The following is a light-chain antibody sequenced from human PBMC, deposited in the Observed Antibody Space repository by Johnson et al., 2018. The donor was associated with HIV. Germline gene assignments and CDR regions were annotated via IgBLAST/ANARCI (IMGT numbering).Light chain of an antibody. Sequence: QSVLTQPPSVSAAPGQKVTISCSGSSSNIGNNYVSWYQQLPGTAPKLVIYDNNKRPSGIPDQFSGSKSGTSATLGITGLQTGDEADYYCGTWDSSLSAGGYVFGTGTKVTVL. CDR2: DNN. CDR3: GTWDSSLSAGGYV. CDR1: SSNIGNNY. V-gene: IGLV1-51*01. J-gene: IGLJ1*01.